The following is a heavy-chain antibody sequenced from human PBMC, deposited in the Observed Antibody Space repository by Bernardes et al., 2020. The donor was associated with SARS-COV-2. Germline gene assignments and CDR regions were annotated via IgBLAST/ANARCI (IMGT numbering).Heavy chain of an antibody. J-gene: IGHJ4*02. Sequence: GGSLRLSCAASRLIVSGYTMTWVRQGPGKGLEWVASISPDGSDKFYADSVKGRFTISRDNTKMSLSLQMHSLSAEDTAVYFCARAGNWNYEHWGQGTLVTVSS. CDR2: ISPDGSDK. CDR1: RLIVSGYT. V-gene: IGHV3-7*04. CDR3: ARAGNWNYEH. D-gene: IGHD1-7*01.